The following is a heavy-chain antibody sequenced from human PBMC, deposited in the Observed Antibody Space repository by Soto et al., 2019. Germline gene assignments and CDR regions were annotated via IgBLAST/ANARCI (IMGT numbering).Heavy chain of an antibody. CDR2: IDYTGGYS. CDR3: AKVPPRPYCSSGSCPFDY. D-gene: IGHD2-15*01. CDR1: GFTFSSYA. J-gene: IGHJ4*02. Sequence: QLLESGGGLVQPGGSLRLSCAASGFTFSSYAMNWVRQAPGKGLEWVSTIDYTGGYSYYADSVKGRFTISRDNSQKTLDLQMNSLRAEDTAIYYCAKVPPRPYCSSGSCPFDYWGQGTLVTVSS. V-gene: IGHV3-23*01.